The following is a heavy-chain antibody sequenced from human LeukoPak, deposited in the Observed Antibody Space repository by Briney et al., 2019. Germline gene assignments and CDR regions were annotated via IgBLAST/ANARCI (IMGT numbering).Heavy chain of an antibody. CDR2: IYYSGST. Sequence: PSETLSLTCTVSGGSISTYYWSWIRQPPGKGLEWIGYIYYSGSTNYNPSLKSRVTISVDTSKNQLSLKLSSVTAADTAVYYCARRMDDAFDIWGQGTMVTVSS. V-gene: IGHV4-59*01. CDR1: GGSISTYY. CDR3: ARRMDDAFDI. D-gene: IGHD2-8*01. J-gene: IGHJ3*02.